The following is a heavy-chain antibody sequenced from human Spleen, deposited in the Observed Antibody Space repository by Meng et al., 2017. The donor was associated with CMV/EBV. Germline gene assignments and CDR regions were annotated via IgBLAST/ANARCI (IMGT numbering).Heavy chain of an antibody. V-gene: IGHV3-53*01. CDR2: IYSGGST. J-gene: IGHJ4*02. D-gene: IGHD1-26*01. CDR3: ARVWYQWELPGGYFDY. CDR1: GFTVSSNY. Sequence: GGSLRLSSAASGFTVSSNYMSWVRQAPGKGLEWVSVIYSGGSTYYADSVKGRFTISRDNSKNTLYLQMNSLRVEDTAVYYCARVWYQWELPGGYFDYWGQGTLVTVSS.